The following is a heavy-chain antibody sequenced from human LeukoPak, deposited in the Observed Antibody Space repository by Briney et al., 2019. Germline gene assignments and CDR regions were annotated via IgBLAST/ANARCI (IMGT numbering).Heavy chain of an antibody. V-gene: IGHV3-7*01. D-gene: IGHD6-13*01. Sequence: GGSLRLSCAASGFTFSSYWMRWVRQAPGKGLELVANIKQDGSEKYYADSVKGRFTISRDNSKNTPYLQMNSLRAEDTAVYYCARAPTAAGTYYYYYMDVWGKGTTVTVSS. CDR2: IKQDGSEK. CDR1: GFTFSSYW. CDR3: ARAPTAAGTYYYYYMDV. J-gene: IGHJ6*03.